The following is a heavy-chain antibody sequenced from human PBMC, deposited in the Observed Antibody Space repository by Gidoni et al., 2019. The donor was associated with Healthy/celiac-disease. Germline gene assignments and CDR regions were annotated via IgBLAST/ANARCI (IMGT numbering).Heavy chain of an antibody. CDR3: ARQRLTYARQWLVGGWFDP. CDR1: GFTFSSYA. V-gene: IGHV3-30-3*01. J-gene: IGHJ5*02. Sequence: QVQLVESGGGVVQPGRSLRLSCAASGFTFSSYAMHWVRQAPGKRLEWVAVISYDGSNKYYADSVKGRFTISRDNSKNTLYLKMNSLRAEDTAVYYCARQRLTYARQWLVGGWFDPWGQGTLVTVSS. D-gene: IGHD6-19*01. CDR2: ISYDGSNK.